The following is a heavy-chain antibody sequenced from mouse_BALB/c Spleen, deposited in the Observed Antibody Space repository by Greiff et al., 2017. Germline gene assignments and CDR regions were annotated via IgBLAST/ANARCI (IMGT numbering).Heavy chain of an antibody. J-gene: IGHJ3*01. V-gene: IGHV1-80*01. Sequence: QVQLKQSGAELVRPGSSVKISCKASGYAFSSYWMNWVKQRPGQGLEWIGQIYPGDGDTNYNGKFKGKATLTADKSSSTAYMQLSSLTSEDSAVYFCARFDGYYEGFAYWGQGNLVTVSA. CDR2: IYPGDGDT. CDR3: ARFDGYYEGFAY. CDR1: GYAFSSYW. D-gene: IGHD2-3*01.